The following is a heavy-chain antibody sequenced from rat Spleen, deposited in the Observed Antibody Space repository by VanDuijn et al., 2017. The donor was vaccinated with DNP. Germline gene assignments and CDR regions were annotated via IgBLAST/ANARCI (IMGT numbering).Heavy chain of an antibody. Sequence: QVQLKESGPGLVQPSQTLSLTCTVSGFSLTSYGVSWVRQPPGKGLEWIAAISSGGSTYYNSALRSRLSISRDTSKSQVLLKMDSLQTEDTAMYFCARDDSRSPFAYWGQGTLVTVSS. V-gene: IGHV2S12*01. D-gene: IGHD1-2*01. J-gene: IGHJ3*01. CDR3: ARDDSRSPFAY. CDR1: GFSLTSYG. CDR2: ISSGGST.